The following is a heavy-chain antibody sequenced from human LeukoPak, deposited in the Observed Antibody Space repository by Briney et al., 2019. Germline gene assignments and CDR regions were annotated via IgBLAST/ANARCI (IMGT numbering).Heavy chain of an antibody. D-gene: IGHD1-26*01. CDR3: ARDRGGSYSIDY. CDR2: INCGDGYT. J-gene: IGHJ4*02. CDR1: GYTLTSSH. V-gene: IGHV1-46*01. Sequence: ASVRVSCKASGYTLTSSHAHWVRQAPGQGLEWMGIINCGDGYTNYAQKFQGRVSVTSDTSTGTIYMELSSLRAEDLAIYYCARDRGGSYSIDYWGQGTLVTVSS.